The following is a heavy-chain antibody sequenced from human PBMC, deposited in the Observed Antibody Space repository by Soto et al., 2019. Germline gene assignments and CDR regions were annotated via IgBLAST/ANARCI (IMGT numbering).Heavy chain of an antibody. Sequence: GGSLSLSCAASGFTFSDHYMDWVRQAPGKGLEWVGRTRNKANSYTTEYAASVKRRFTISRGDSKNSLYLQMNSLKTEDTAVYYCARSDADSGSYYYYYGMDVWGQGTTVTVSS. J-gene: IGHJ6*02. CDR3: ARSDADSGSYYYYYGMDV. V-gene: IGHV3-72*01. D-gene: IGHD1-26*01. CDR1: GFTFSDHY. CDR2: TRNKANSYTT.